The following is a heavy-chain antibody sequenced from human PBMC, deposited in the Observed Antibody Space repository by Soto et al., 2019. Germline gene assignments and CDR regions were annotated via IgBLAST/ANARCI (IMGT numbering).Heavy chain of an antibody. CDR1: GGSISSSRYY. D-gene: IGHD2-2*01. CDR2: IYYSGST. Sequence: QLQLQESGPGLVKPSETLSLTCTVSGGSISSSRYYWGWIRQPPGKGLEWIGSIYYSGSTYYNPTLKSRVALYVGTSKNQYSLKLSSVTAAYTAAYYCARLPLIRSGSSTSPPPSPPPWGQGTLVTVSS. J-gene: IGHJ5*02. CDR3: ARLPLIRSGSSTSPPPSPPP. V-gene: IGHV4-39*01.